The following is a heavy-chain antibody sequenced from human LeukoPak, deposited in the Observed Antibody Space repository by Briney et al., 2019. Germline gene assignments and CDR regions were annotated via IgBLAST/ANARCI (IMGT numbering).Heavy chain of an antibody. D-gene: IGHD1-26*01. CDR3: ARGTHDTQNKPVGATDFDY. CDR2: INHSENT. V-gene: IGHV4-34*01. CDR1: GGSFSGSY. Sequence: SETLSLTCAVYGGSFSGSYWSWIRQPPGKGLEWIGEINHSENTNYNTPRKSRVTMSVDTSRNQFSLKLSSVNAADTAVYYCARGTHDTQNKPVGATDFDYWGQGTLVTVSS. J-gene: IGHJ4*02.